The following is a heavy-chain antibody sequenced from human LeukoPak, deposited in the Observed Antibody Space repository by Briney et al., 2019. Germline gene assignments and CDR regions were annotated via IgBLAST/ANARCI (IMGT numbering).Heavy chain of an antibody. CDR1: GNTVSDYI. CDR2: IIPMDGTS. J-gene: IGHJ4*02. Sequence: SVRVSCKASGNTVSDYIFSWVRQAPGQGLEWMGGIIPMDGTSKNRQKFQDRVTVTADASTSTVYLEVSSLRSEDTALYYCATYDILTGFDIWGQGTLVTVSS. CDR3: ATYDILTGFDI. V-gene: IGHV1-69*13. D-gene: IGHD3-9*01.